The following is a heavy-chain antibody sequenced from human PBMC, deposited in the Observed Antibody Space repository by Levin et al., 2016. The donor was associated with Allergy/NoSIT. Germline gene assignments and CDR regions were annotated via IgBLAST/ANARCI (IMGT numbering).Heavy chain of an antibody. V-gene: IGHV4-30-4*01. D-gene: IGHD2-2*01. CDR2: IYYSGST. J-gene: IGHJ3*02. CDR1: GGSISSGDYY. CDR3: ARDPIVVVPAANDAFDI. Sequence: LRLSCTVSGGSISSGDYYWSWIRQPPGKGLEWIGYIYYSGSTYYNPSLKSRVTISVDTSKNQFSLKLSSVTAADTAVYYCARDPIVVVPAANDAFDIWGQGTMVTVSS.